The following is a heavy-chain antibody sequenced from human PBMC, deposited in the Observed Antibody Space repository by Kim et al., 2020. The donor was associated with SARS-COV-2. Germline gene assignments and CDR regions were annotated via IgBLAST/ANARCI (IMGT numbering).Heavy chain of an antibody. CDR2: IKSKTDGGTS. V-gene: IGHV3-15*01. Sequence: GGSLRLSCAVSGIPFGNAWFNWVRQSPGKGLEWVGRIKSKTDGGTSDLAAPVKGRFAISRDDSENTLYLLMNNVKTDDSAGYYCTTVSMRWGQGTLVSVS. D-gene: IGHD2-2*01. J-gene: IGHJ4*02. CDR1: GIPFGNAW. CDR3: TTVSMR.